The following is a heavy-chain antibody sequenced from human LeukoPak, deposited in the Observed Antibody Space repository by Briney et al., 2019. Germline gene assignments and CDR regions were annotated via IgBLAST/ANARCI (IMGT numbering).Heavy chain of an antibody. CDR3: ARHSLVGATRSYFDL. D-gene: IGHD1-26*01. Sequence: PGESLRISCKGSGYIFSNYWIVWVRXXXGXGLEXMGIIYPGDSDTRYSPSFQGQVTISADKSISTAYLQWSSLKASDSAMYYCARHSLVGATRSYFDLWGQGTLVTVSS. CDR1: GYIFSNYW. CDR2: IYPGDSDT. J-gene: IGHJ5*02. V-gene: IGHV5-51*01.